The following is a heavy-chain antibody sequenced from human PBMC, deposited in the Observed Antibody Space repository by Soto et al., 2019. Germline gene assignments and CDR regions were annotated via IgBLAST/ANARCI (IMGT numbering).Heavy chain of an antibody. CDR3: ARGAWGRFTRSFDQ. J-gene: IGHJ4*02. V-gene: IGHV3-7*01. CDR2: MNEDGSEK. Sequence: EVHLVEAGGGLVQPGGSLRLSCAASGFTFSLYWMSWVRQAPGKGLEWVANMNEDGSEKYYVDPVKGRFTISRDNAKNSLYLQMNSLRGEDTGFYYCARGAWGRFTRSFDQWGQGSLVTVS. D-gene: IGHD2-2*01. CDR1: GFTFSLYW.